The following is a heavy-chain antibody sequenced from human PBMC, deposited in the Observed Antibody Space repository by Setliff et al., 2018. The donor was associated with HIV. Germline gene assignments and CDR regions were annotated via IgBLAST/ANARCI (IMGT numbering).Heavy chain of an antibody. D-gene: IGHD6-13*01. CDR2: ISSGGSTI. V-gene: IGHV3-11*04. J-gene: IGHJ4*02. CDR3: ARQGEVYSSTWYPSYYFDY. Sequence: GESLKISCAASGFTFSDYYMSWIRQAPGKGLEWVSYISSGGSTIYYAESVKGRFTISRDNAKNSLYLQMNSLRTEDTAVYYCARQGEVYSSTWYPSYYFDYWGQGTLVTVSS. CDR1: GFTFSDYY.